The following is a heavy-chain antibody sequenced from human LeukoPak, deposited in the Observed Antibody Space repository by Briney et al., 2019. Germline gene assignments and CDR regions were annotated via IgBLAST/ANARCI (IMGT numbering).Heavy chain of an antibody. CDR3: AKDRRADFDY. CDR1: GFTFSSYA. CDR2: ISGSGGST. J-gene: IGHJ4*02. Sequence: PGGSLRLSWAASGFTFSSYAMSWVRQAQGKGLEWVSAISGSGGSTYYADSVKGRFTISRDNSKNTLYLQMNSLRAEDTAVYYCAKDRRADFDYGGQGTLVTVSS. V-gene: IGHV3-23*01.